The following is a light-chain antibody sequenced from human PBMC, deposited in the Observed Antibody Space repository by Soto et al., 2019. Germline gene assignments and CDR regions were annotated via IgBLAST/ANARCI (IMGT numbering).Light chain of an antibody. CDR2: AAS. J-gene: IGKJ5*01. V-gene: IGKV1-39*01. Sequence: DIQMTQSPSSLSASVGDRVIITCRASQSISSYLNWYQQKPGKAPKLLIYAASSLQSGVPSRFSGSGSGTDFTLTISLQPEEFATYYCQQSYSTPITFGQGTRLEIK. CDR3: QQSYSTPIT. CDR1: QSISSY.